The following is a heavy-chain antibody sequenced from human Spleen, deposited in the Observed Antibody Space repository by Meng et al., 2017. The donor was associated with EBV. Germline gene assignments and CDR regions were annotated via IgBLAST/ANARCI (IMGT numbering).Heavy chain of an antibody. CDR1: GASIDSSDW. D-gene: IGHD3-22*01. CDR3: ARGLGGHYPTMEY. V-gene: IGHV4-4*02. Sequence: QVHLQESGPGLVKPSGTLPLPCAVSGASIDSSDWWTWVRQAPGKGLEWIGEIHHSGTTNYNPSLESRVTISIDKSDNQFSLKLTSVTAADTAVYYCARGLGGHYPTMEYWGQGTLVTVSS. J-gene: IGHJ4*02. CDR2: IHHSGTT.